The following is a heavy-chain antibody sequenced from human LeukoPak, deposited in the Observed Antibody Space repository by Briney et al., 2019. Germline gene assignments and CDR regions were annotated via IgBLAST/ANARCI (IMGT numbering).Heavy chain of an antibody. CDR3: AREGSYYYDTRGDYFDY. D-gene: IGHD3-22*01. Sequence: SETLSLTCTISTYSISSGYYWGWIRQPPGKGLEWIGSIFHSGSAYYNPSLKSRVTISVDTSKNQFSLKLSSVTAADTAVYFCAREGSYYYDTRGDYFDYWGQGTLVTVSS. CDR2: IFHSGSA. J-gene: IGHJ4*02. CDR1: TYSISSGYY. V-gene: IGHV4-38-2*02.